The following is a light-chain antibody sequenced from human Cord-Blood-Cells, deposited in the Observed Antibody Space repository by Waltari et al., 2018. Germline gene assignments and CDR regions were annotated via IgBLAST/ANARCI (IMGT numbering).Light chain of an antibody. CDR3: CSYAGSVV. Sequence: QSALTQPASVSGSPGQWITISCPGTSSDVGSYTLVSWYQQHPGHAPKLMIYEGSKRPPGVSNRFSGSKDGNTASLTISALQAEDEADYHSCSYAGSVVFGGGTKLTHL. V-gene: IGLV2-23*01. CDR2: EGS. CDR1: SSDVGSYTL. J-gene: IGLJ2*01.